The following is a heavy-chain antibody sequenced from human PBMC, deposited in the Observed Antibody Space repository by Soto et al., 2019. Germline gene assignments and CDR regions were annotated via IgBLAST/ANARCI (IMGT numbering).Heavy chain of an antibody. V-gene: IGHV3-33*01. CDR1: GFTFSSYG. CDR3: ARASIAAAGTVDY. Sequence: QVQLVESGGGVVQPGRSLRLSCAASGFTFSSYGMHWVRQAPGKGLEWVAVIWYDGSNKYYADSVKGRFTISRDNSKNTLYLQMNSQRAEDTAVYYCARASIAAAGTVDYWGQGTLVTVSS. CDR2: IWYDGSNK. D-gene: IGHD6-13*01. J-gene: IGHJ4*02.